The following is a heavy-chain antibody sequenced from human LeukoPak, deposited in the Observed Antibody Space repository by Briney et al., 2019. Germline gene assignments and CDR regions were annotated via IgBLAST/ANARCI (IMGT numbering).Heavy chain of an antibody. J-gene: IGHJ4*02. V-gene: IGHV3-48*01. CDR3: ARDSSGYYRSSFDY. D-gene: IGHD3-22*01. Sequence: GGSLRLSCAASGFTFSSYSMNWARQAPGKGLEWVSYISSSSSTIYYADSVKGRFTISRDNAKNSLYLQMNSLRAEDTAVYYCARDSSGYYRSSFDYWGQGTLVTVSS. CDR2: ISSSSSTI. CDR1: GFTFSSYS.